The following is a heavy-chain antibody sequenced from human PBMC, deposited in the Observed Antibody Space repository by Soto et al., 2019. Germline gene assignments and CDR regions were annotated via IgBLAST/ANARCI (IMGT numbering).Heavy chain of an antibody. Sequence: QVQLVQSGAEVKKPGASVKVSCKASGYTFTDNYIHWVRQAPGHGLEWMGWINPNTGGTNYAQKFQGRVNVTRDTSITTAYMELSRLRSDDTAVYYCARDFSSSADGFDYWGQGTLVTVSS. CDR3: ARDFSSSADGFDY. D-gene: IGHD6-6*01. CDR1: GYTFTDNY. V-gene: IGHV1-2*02. J-gene: IGHJ4*02. CDR2: INPNTGGT.